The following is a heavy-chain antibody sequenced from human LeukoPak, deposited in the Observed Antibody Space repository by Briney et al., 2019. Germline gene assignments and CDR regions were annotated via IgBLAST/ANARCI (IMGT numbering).Heavy chain of an antibody. CDR2: IRSKVNSYAT. Sequence: GGSLRLSCAASGFTFSGSDMNWVRQTSGKGLEWVGRIRSKVNSYATAYAASVKGRFTISRDDSKNTAYLQMNSLKTEDTAVYYCTRQRWIVGADFDYWGQGTLVTVSS. CDR3: TRQRWIVGADFDY. D-gene: IGHD1-26*01. V-gene: IGHV3-73*01. J-gene: IGHJ4*02. CDR1: GFTFSGSD.